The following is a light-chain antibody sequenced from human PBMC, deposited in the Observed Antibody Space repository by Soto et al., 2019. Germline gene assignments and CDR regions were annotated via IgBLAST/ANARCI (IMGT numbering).Light chain of an antibody. Sequence: ETVMTQSPATLSVAPGETATLSCRASQSVSANLAWYQQKPGQAPRLLIYGASTRATGIPARFSGSGSGTEFTLTISSLQSEDFAVYYCQQCNSWPRTFGQGTKLEIK. CDR3: QQCNSWPRT. CDR2: GAS. V-gene: IGKV3-15*01. CDR1: QSVSAN. J-gene: IGKJ2*01.